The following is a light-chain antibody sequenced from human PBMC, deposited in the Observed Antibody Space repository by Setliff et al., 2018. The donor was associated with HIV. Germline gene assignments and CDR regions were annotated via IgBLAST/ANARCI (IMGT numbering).Light chain of an antibody. CDR2: WAS. V-gene: IGKV4-1*01. CDR1: QSVLYSSDNKNY. CDR3: QQYYSPPPKT. J-gene: IGKJ1*01. Sequence: DIVMTQSPDSLAVSLGERATIYCKSSQSVLYSSDNKNYLAWYQQKPGQPPKLLIYWASTRESGVPDRFSGSGSGTDFSLTISSLQPEDVADYYCQQYYSPPPKTFGQGTK.